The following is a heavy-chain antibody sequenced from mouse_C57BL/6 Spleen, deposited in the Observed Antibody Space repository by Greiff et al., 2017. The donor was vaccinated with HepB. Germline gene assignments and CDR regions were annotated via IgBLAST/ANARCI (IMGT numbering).Heavy chain of an antibody. D-gene: IGHD2-3*01. CDR1: GFTFSDYG. V-gene: IGHV5-15*01. CDR2: ISNLAYSI. Sequence: EVKLVESGGGLVQPGGSLKLSCAASGFTFSDYGMAWVRQAPGKGPEWVAFISNLAYSIYYADTVTGRFTISRENAKNTLYLEMSSLRSEDSAMYYCARHRIYDGVDYWGQGTSVTVSS. CDR3: ARHRIYDGVDY. J-gene: IGHJ4*01.